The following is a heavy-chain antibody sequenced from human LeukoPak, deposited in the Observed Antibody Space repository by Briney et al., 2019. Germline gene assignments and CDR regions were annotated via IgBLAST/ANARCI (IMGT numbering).Heavy chain of an antibody. V-gene: IGHV3-48*03. CDR2: ISSSGSNI. CDR3: ARVKVRVVAAIGWFDP. J-gene: IGHJ5*02. D-gene: IGHD2-15*01. Sequence: GGSLRLSCAASGFTFSSYEMNWVRQAAGRGLEWVSYISSSGSNIYYADSVKDRFTISRDNAKNSLYLQMNSLRAKDTAVYYCARVKVRVVAAIGWFDPWGQGTLVTVSS. CDR1: GFTFSSYE.